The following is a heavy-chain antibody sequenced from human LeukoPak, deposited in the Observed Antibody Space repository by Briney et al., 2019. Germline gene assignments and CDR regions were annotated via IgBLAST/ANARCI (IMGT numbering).Heavy chain of an antibody. CDR3: AKSVDSIVTLFDY. V-gene: IGHV3-21*04. Sequence: GGSLRLSCAASGFTFSSYSMNWVRQAPGERLEWVSSISSSSSYIYYAVSVKGRFTISRDNSKNTVYLQVNSLRAEDTVVYYCAKSVDSIVTLFDYWGQGTLVAVSS. D-gene: IGHD2-21*01. J-gene: IGHJ4*02. CDR2: ISSSSSYI. CDR1: GFTFSSYS.